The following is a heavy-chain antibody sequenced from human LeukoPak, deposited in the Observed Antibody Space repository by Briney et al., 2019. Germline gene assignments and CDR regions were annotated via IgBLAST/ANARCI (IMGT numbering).Heavy chain of an antibody. CDR3: ARSSGYPFFDY. Sequence: GGSLRLSCEASGFTFSDYSMNWVRQAPGEGLEWLSYVTSTSDTIYYADSVKGRFTSSRDNAKNSVYLQMNSLRAEDTAVYYCARSSGYPFFDYWGQGTLVTVSS. J-gene: IGHJ4*02. CDR1: GFTFSDYS. D-gene: IGHD3-22*01. CDR2: VTSTSDTI. V-gene: IGHV3-48*01.